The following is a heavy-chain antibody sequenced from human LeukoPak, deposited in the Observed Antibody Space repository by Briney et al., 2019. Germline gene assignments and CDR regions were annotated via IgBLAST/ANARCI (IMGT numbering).Heavy chain of an antibody. CDR3: ARVPYCSSTSCPSDV. CDR1: GGSISSYY. J-gene: IGHJ6*04. Sequence: SETLSLTCTVSGGSISSYYWSWIRQPAGKGLEWIGRIYTSGSTNYNPSLKSRVTMSVDTSKNQFSLKLSSVTAADTAVYYCARVPYCSSTSCPSDVWGKGTTVTVSP. CDR2: IYTSGST. D-gene: IGHD2-2*01. V-gene: IGHV4-4*07.